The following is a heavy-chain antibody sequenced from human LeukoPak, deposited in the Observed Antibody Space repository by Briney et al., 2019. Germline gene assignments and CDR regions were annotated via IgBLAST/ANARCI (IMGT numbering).Heavy chain of an antibody. CDR3: ARHVWLQPFDY. Sequence: SPETLSLSRSLSVGSMNRYYWSWIRESPGKGLEWMGYIYYSGSTNYNPSLKRRVTISVDTSKNQFSLKLSSVTAADTVVYYCARHVWLQPFDYWGQGTLVTVSS. V-gene: IGHV4-59*08. CDR1: VGSMNRYY. J-gene: IGHJ4*02. D-gene: IGHD3-9*01. CDR2: IYYSGST.